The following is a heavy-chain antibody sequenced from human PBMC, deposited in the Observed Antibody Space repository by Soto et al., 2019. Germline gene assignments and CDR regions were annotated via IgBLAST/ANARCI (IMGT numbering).Heavy chain of an antibody. CDR2: IIPIFGTA. J-gene: IGHJ5*02. V-gene: IGHV1-69*06. CDR3: ASSDSSSWYNWFDP. D-gene: IGHD6-13*01. Sequence: GASVKVSCKASGGTFSSYAISWVRQAPGQGLEWMGGIIPIFGTANYAQKFQGRVTITVDKSTSTAYMELSSLRSEDTAVYYCASSDSSSWYNWFDPWGQGTLVTVSS. CDR1: GGTFSSYA.